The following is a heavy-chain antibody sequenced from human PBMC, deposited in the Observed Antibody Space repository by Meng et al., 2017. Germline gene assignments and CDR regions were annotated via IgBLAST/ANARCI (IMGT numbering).Heavy chain of an antibody. CDR2: IYPGDSDT. V-gene: IGHV5-51*01. CDR3: ARTRVVVPAAIEGPYGMDV. CDR1: GYSFTSYW. J-gene: IGHJ6*02. D-gene: IGHD2-2*02. Sequence: GESLKISCKGSGYSFTSYWISWVRQMPGKGLEWMGIIYPGDSDTRYSPSFQGQVTISADKSISTAYLQWSSLKAADTAMYYCARTRVVVPAAIEGPYGMDVWGQGTTVTVSS.